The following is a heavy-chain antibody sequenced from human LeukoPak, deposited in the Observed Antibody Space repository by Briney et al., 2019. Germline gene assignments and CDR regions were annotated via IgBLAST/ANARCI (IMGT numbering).Heavy chain of an antibody. Sequence: SETLSLTCTVSGGSVINYYWGWIRQPPGKGLEWIGSIYYSGSTYYNPSLKSRVTISVDTSKNQFSLKLSSVTAADTAVYYCARPASGGYDFYFDYWGQGTLVTVSS. J-gene: IGHJ4*02. D-gene: IGHD5-12*01. CDR2: IYYSGST. CDR3: ARPASGGYDFYFDY. V-gene: IGHV4-39*01. CDR1: GGSVINYY.